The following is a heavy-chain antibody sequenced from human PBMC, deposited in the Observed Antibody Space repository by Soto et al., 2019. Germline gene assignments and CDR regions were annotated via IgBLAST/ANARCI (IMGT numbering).Heavy chain of an antibody. Sequence: PSETLSLTCAVPGGSISSYYWSWIRQPPGKGLEWIGYIYYSGSTNYNPSLKSRVTISVDTSKNQFSLKLSSVTAADTAVYYCARELPGDNRNDATPFYYYGMDVWGQGTTVTVSS. D-gene: IGHD1-20*01. CDR1: GGSISSYY. V-gene: IGHV4-59*01. CDR3: ARELPGDNRNDATPFYYYGMDV. CDR2: IYYSGST. J-gene: IGHJ6*02.